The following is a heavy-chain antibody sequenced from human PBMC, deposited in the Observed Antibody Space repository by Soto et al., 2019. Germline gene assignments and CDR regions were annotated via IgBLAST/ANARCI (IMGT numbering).Heavy chain of an antibody. Sequence: GGSLRLSCAASGFTFSSYGMHWVRQAPGKGLDWVAVIWNDGSDKYYADSVKGRFTISRDNSKNTLYLQMNSLRAEDTAVYYCAREGPVAGTGGFDYWGQGTLVTVS. D-gene: IGHD6-19*01. CDR3: AREGPVAGTGGFDY. CDR1: GFTFSSYG. V-gene: IGHV3-33*01. J-gene: IGHJ4*02. CDR2: IWNDGSDK.